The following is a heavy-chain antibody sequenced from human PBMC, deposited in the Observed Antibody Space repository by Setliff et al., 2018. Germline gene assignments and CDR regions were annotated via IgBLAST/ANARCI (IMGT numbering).Heavy chain of an antibody. Sequence: GGSLRLSCVASAFTFSRYSMNWVRQAPGKGLEWVSSISSSGSFQFYADSVQGRFTISRDNAKNSLYLQMNSLRAEDTAVYYCARVETTEYYDFWSGYYGGWFDPWGQGTLVTVSS. CDR1: AFTFSRYS. J-gene: IGHJ5*02. D-gene: IGHD3-3*01. CDR2: ISSSGSFQ. V-gene: IGHV3-21*04. CDR3: ARVETTEYYDFWSGYYGGWFDP.